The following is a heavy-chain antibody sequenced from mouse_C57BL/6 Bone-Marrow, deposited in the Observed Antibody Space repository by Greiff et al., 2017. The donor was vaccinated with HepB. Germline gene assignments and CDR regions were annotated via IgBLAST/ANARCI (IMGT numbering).Heavy chain of an antibody. J-gene: IGHJ1*03. Sequence: EVKLQESGPVLVKPGASVKMSCKASGYTFTDYYMNWVKQSHGKSLEWIGVINPYNGGTSYNQKFKGKATLTVDKSSSTAYMELNSLTSEDSAVYYCARGGFMITKWYFDVWGTGTTVTVSS. V-gene: IGHV1-19*01. CDR1: GYTFTDYY. D-gene: IGHD2-4*01. CDR3: ARGGFMITKWYFDV. CDR2: INPYNGGT.